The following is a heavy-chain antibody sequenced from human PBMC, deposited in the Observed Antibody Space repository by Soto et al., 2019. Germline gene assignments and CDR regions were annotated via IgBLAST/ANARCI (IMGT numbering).Heavy chain of an antibody. J-gene: IGHJ4*02. CDR2: INPSGGST. D-gene: IGHD6-13*01. CDR1: GYTFTSYY. CDR3: ARTPDATAAAGRDYFDY. Sequence: ASVKVSCKASGYTFTSYYMHWVRQAPGQGLEWMGIINPSGGSTSYAQKFQGRATMTRDTSTSTVYMELSSLRSEDTAVYYCARTPDATAAAGRDYFDYWGQGTLVTVSS. V-gene: IGHV1-46*01.